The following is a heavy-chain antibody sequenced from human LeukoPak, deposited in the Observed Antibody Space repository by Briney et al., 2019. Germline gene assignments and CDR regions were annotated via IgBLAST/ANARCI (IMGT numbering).Heavy chain of an antibody. CDR3: AKITPPRGAIVPCDY. Sequence: GGSLRLSCAVSGFTFSSYAMSWVRQAPGKGLEWVSCLSGSGDNTYYADSVKGRFTISRDNSKNTLYLQMNSLRAEDTAVYYCAKITPPRGAIVPCDYWGQGTLVTVSS. CDR2: LSGSGDNT. V-gene: IGHV3-23*01. J-gene: IGHJ4*02. D-gene: IGHD2/OR15-2a*01. CDR1: GFTFSSYA.